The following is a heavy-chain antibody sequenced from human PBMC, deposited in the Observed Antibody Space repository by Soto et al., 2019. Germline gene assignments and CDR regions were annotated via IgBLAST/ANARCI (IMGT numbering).Heavy chain of an antibody. CDR3: ARGGRDGYNYPFDY. V-gene: IGHV4-59*01. D-gene: IGHD5-12*01. CDR1: GGSISSYY. J-gene: IGHJ4*02. Sequence: SETLSLTCTVSGGSISSYYWSWIRQPPGKGLGWIGYIYYSGSTNYNPSLKSRVTISVDTSKNQFSLKLSSVTAADTAVYYCARGGRDGYNYPFDYWGQGTLVTVSS. CDR2: IYYSGST.